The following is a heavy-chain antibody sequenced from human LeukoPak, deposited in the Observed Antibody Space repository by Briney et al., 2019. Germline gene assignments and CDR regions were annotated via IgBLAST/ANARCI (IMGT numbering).Heavy chain of an antibody. CDR3: ARDLGYCSGGSCYPLLYYYGMDV. Sequence: GGSLRLSCAASGFTFSSYSMNWVRQAPGKRLEWVSSISSSSSYIYYADSVKGRFTISRDNAKNSLYLQINSLRAEDTAVYYCARDLGYCSGGSCYPLLYYYGMDVWGQGTTVTVSS. D-gene: IGHD2-15*01. J-gene: IGHJ6*02. CDR2: ISSSSSYI. CDR1: GFTFSSYS. V-gene: IGHV3-21*06.